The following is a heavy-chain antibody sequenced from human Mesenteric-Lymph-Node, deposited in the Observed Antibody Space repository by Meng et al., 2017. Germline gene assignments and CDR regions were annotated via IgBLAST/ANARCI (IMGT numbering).Heavy chain of an antibody. J-gene: IGHJ2*01. V-gene: IGHV3-74*01. D-gene: IGHD1-26*01. CDR3: TRNQWGPHL. Sequence: VQLVESGGGLIPPGESRRLSCAASGYTFSSYWMSWVRQTPEKGLVWISHISGDGSSTSYADSVKGRFTISRDNAKNTLYLQMNSLRVEDTAVYYCTRNQWGPHLWGRGTLVTVSS. CDR2: ISGDGSST. CDR1: GYTFSSYW.